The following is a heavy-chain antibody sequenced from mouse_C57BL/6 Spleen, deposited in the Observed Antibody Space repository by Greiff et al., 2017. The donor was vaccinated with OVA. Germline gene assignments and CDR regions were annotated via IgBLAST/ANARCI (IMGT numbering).Heavy chain of an antibody. Sequence: VQRVESGPELVKPGASVKISCKASGYAFSSSWMNWVKQRPGKGLEWIGRIYPGDGDTNYNGKFKGKATLTADKSSSTAYMQLSSLTSEDSAVYFCARWGNYYGSSSFAYWGQGTLVTVSA. CDR3: ARWGNYYGSSSFAY. CDR1: GYAFSSSW. D-gene: IGHD1-1*01. V-gene: IGHV1-82*01. CDR2: IYPGDGDT. J-gene: IGHJ3*01.